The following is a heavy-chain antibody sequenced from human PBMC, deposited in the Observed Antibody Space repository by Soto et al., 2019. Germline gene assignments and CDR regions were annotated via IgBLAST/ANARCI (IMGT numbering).Heavy chain of an antibody. Sequence: ASVKVSCKASGYTFTSYAMHWVRQAPGQRLKWMGWINAGNGNAKYSQKFQGRVTITRDTSASTAYMELSSLRSEDTAVYYCARGSSGWYGRGFYYYYYGMDVWGQGTTVTVS. CDR1: GYTFTSYA. J-gene: IGHJ6*02. D-gene: IGHD6-19*01. CDR3: ARGSSGWYGRGFYYYYYGMDV. CDR2: INAGNGNA. V-gene: IGHV1-3*01.